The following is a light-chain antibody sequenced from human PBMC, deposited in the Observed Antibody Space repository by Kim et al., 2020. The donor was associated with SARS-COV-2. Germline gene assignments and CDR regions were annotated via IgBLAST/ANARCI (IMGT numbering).Light chain of an antibody. J-gene: IGKJ1*01. V-gene: IGKV3-15*01. CDR1: QTINNK. CDR2: DAT. Sequence: SPGESTTLSGRASQTINNKLVWYQQKPGQAPRLLIYDATTRATGVPARFIGSGSETDFTLTISSLQSEDFAVYYCQQSNDCPPLTFGQGTKVDIK. CDR3: QQSNDCPPLT.